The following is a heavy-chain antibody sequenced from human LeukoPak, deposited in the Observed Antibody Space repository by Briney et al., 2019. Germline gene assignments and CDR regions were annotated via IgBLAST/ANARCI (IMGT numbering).Heavy chain of an antibody. Sequence: GGSLRLSCAASGFTFSSYWMSWVRQAPGKGLEWVANIKQDGSEKYYVDSVKGRFTISRDNAKNSLYLQMNSLRAEDTAVYYCARTYSSSSFSYYYYMDVWGKGTTVTVSS. J-gene: IGHJ6*03. CDR3: ARTYSSSSFSYYYYMDV. D-gene: IGHD6-6*01. CDR1: GFTFSSYW. CDR2: IKQDGSEK. V-gene: IGHV3-7*01.